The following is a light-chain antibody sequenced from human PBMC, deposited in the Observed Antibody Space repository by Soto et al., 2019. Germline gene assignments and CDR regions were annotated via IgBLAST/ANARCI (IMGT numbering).Light chain of an antibody. Sequence: EIVLIQSPGTLSLSPGERATLSCRASQTVGTYLAWYQQKPGQAPRLLVFGASSRATGVPDRFSGSGSGTDFTLTISGLEPEDFALYYCQQYHNSPLTFGQGTKVDIK. CDR2: GAS. V-gene: IGKV3-20*01. CDR3: QQYHNSPLT. CDR1: QTVGTY. J-gene: IGKJ1*01.